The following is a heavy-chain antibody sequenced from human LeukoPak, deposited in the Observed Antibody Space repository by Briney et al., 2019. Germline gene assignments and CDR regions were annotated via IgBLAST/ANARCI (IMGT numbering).Heavy chain of an antibody. J-gene: IGHJ6*03. CDR2: INHSGST. CDR3: ARHVEMATIFHYYYYMDV. D-gene: IGHD5-24*01. Sequence: PSETLSLTCAVYGGSFSGYYWSWIRQPPGKGLEWIGEINHSGSTNYNPSLKSRVTISVDTSKNQFSLKLSSVTAADTAVYYCARHVEMATIFHYYYYMDVWGKGTTVTISS. CDR1: GGSFSGYY. V-gene: IGHV4-34*01.